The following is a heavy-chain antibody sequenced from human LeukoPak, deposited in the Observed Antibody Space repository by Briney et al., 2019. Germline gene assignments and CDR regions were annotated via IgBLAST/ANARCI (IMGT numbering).Heavy chain of an antibody. CDR2: ISSNGGST. Sequence: GGSLRLSCSASGFTFSSYAMHWVRQAPGKGLEYVSAISSNGGSTYYADSVKGRFTIFRDNSKNTVYLQMNSLRAEDTALYYCARYYYDSSGYPYYFDYWGQGTLVTVSS. CDR1: GFTFSSYA. CDR3: ARYYYDSSGYPYYFDY. J-gene: IGHJ4*02. D-gene: IGHD3-22*01. V-gene: IGHV3-64*04.